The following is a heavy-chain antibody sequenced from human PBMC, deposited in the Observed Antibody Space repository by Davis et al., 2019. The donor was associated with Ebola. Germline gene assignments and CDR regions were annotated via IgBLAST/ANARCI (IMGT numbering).Heavy chain of an antibody. Sequence: SETLSLTCTVSACSISRYYWSWIRPPPGKGLDWIGYIYYSGSTNYNPSLKSRVTISVDTSKNQFSLKLSSVTAADTAVYYCARLRQDSSSWYGYYWFDPWGQGTLVTVSS. CDR2: IYYSGST. CDR1: ACSISRYY. J-gene: IGHJ5*02. D-gene: IGHD6-13*01. V-gene: IGHV4-59*08. CDR3: ARLRQDSSSWYGYYWFDP.